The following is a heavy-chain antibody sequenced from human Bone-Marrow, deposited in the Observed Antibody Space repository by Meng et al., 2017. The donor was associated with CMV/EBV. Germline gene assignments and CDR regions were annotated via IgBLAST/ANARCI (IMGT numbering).Heavy chain of an antibody. J-gene: IGHJ6*02. V-gene: IGHV4-61*01. CDR2: IYYSGST. Sequence: SETLSLTCTVSGGSVSSGSYYWSWIRQPPGKGLEWIGYIYYSGSTNYNPSLKSRVTISVDTSKNQFSLKLSSVTAADTAVYYCARGRGGSYYYYYGMDVWGQGTTVTVSS. CDR3: ARGRGGSYYYYYGMDV. D-gene: IGHD1-26*01. CDR1: GGSVSSGSYY.